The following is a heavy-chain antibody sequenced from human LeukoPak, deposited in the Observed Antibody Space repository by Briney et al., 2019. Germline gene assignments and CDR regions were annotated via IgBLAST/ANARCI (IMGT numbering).Heavy chain of an antibody. CDR2: IYSDSST. CDR3: ARIPHPDYADAQ. V-gene: IGHV3-66*01. Sequence: GGSLRLSCAASELTVSSNCMTWVRQAPGKGLEWVSFIYSDSSTYYADSVRGRFTVSRDNGKKLVHLQLNSLRAEDTAVYFCARIPHPDYADAQWGQGTLVIVSS. J-gene: IGHJ4*02. D-gene: IGHD4-17*01. CDR1: ELTVSSNC.